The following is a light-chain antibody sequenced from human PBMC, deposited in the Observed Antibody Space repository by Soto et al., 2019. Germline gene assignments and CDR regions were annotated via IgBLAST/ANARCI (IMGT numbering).Light chain of an antibody. V-gene: IGLV2-14*01. J-gene: IGLJ1*01. CDR1: SSDVGGYNY. CDR3: NSYTSSSTDV. Sequence: QSALTQPASVSGSPGQSITISCTGTSSDVGGYNYVSWYQQHPGKAPKLMIYDVSNRPSGVSNRFSGSKSGNTASLTISGIQAEDEADYYCNSYTSSSTDVFGTGTKVTVL. CDR2: DVS.